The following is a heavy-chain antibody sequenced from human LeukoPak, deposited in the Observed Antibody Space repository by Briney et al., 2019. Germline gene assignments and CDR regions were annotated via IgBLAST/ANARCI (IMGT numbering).Heavy chain of an antibody. CDR2: IYTSGGT. V-gene: IGHV4-61*02. CDR3: ASSSSSWYFDY. CDR1: GGSISSGSYY. Sequence: PSQTLSLTCTVSGGSISSGSYYWSWIRQPAGKGLEWIGRIYTSGGTNYNPSLKSRVTISVDTSKNQFFLKLSSVTAADTAVYYCASSSSSWYFDYWGQGTLVTVSS. D-gene: IGHD6-13*01. J-gene: IGHJ4*02.